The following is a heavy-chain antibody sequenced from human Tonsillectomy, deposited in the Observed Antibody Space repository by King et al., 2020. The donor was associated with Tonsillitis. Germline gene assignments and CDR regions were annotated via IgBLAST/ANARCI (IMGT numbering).Heavy chain of an antibody. CDR2: ITSSGSAI. J-gene: IGHJ4*02. V-gene: IGHV3-48*03. Sequence: EVQLVESGGGLVQPGGSLRLSCAASGFTFSNYEMSWVRQAPGKGLEWVSYITSSGSAIYYAVSVKGRFTISRDNAKNSLYLQMHSLRAEDTAVYYCARDSLVAASSFDYWGQGTLVTVSS. D-gene: IGHD2-15*01. CDR1: GFTFSNYE. CDR3: ARDSLVAASSFDY.